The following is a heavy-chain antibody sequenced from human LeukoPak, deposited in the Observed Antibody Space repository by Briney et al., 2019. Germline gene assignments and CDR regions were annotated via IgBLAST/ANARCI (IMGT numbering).Heavy chain of an antibody. CDR2: IYYSGST. D-gene: IGHD2-15*01. CDR1: GVSIRSYY. V-gene: IGHV4-59*08. Sequence: SETLSLTCTVSGVSIRSYYWSWIRQPPGKGLEWIGYIYYSGSTNYNPSLKSRVTISLDTSKNQFSLKLTSVTAADTAVYYCVRRACSDGNCFPYYLDYWGQGTLVTVSS. CDR3: VRRACSDGNCFPYYLDY. J-gene: IGHJ4*02.